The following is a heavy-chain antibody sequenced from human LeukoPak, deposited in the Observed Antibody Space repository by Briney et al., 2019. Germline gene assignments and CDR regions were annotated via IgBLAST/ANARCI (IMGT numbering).Heavy chain of an antibody. V-gene: IGHV4-39*01. J-gene: IGHJ5*02. D-gene: IGHD4-11*01. Sequence: SETLSLTCTVSGGSISTSSYYWGWIRQPPGKGLEWIGSIHYGGNTYYNPSLKSRVTISVDTSKNQFSLKLSSVTAADTAVYYCASQYSTGRFDPWGQGTLVTVSS. CDR3: ASQYSTGRFDP. CDR2: IHYGGNT. CDR1: GGSISTSSYY.